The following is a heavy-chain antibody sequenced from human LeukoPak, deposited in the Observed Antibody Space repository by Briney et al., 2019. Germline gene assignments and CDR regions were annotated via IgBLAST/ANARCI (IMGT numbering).Heavy chain of an antibody. CDR3: ARDGENHYYDY. V-gene: IGHV3-66*01. CDR2: IYSGGTI. CDR1: GFTVSSNH. J-gene: IGHJ4*02. Sequence: GGSLRLSCAASGFTVSSNHNHMSWVPQAPGKGLEWVSGIYSGGTIFYADSVKGRFTISRDNSKNTVYLEMNSLRAEDTAVYYCARDGENHYYDYWGQGTLVTVST. D-gene: IGHD7-27*01.